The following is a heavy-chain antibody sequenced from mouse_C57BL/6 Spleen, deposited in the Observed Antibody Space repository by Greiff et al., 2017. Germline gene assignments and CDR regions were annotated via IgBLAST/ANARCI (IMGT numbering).Heavy chain of an antibody. D-gene: IGHD1-1*01. J-gene: IGHJ3*01. CDR1: GFSLTSYG. V-gene: IGHV2-6*01. Sequence: VNLVESGPGLVAPSQSLSITCTVSGFSLTSYGVDWVRQSPGKGLEWLGVIWGVGSTNYNSALKSRLSISKDNSKSQVFLKMNSLQTDDTAMYYCATFYYGSSYTFAYWGQGTLVTVSA. CDR2: IWGVGST. CDR3: ATFYYGSSYTFAY.